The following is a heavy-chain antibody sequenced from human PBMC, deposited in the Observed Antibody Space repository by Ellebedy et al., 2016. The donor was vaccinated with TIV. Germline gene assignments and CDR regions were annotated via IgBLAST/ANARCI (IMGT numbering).Heavy chain of an antibody. D-gene: IGHD1-26*01. CDR2: ISGDGSVT. J-gene: IGHJ2*01. V-gene: IGHV3-74*01. CDR3: ARGRGNL. Sequence: PGGSLRLSCAASEFTFSSQWMYWARQAPGEGPGWVSVISGDGSVTTYVDSVKGRFTISRDNDKSTLYLQMSSLRAEDTAVYYCARGRGNLWGRGTHVTVSS. CDR1: EFTFSSQW.